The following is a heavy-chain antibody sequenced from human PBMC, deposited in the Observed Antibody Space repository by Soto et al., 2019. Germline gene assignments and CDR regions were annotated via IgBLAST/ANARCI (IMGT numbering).Heavy chain of an antibody. J-gene: IGHJ4*02. CDR2: IIPIFGTA. Sequence: GASVLVSCKASGGTFSSYAISWVRQAPGQGLEWMGGIIPIFGTANYAQKFQGRVTITADESTSTAYMELSSLRSEDTAVYYCARPEAYSISWYYFDYWGQGILVPVST. CDR3: ARPEAYSISWYYFDY. D-gene: IGHD6-13*01. CDR1: GGTFSSYA. V-gene: IGHV1-69*13.